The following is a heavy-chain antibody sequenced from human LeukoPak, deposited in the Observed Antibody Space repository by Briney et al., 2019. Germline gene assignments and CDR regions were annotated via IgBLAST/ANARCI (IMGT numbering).Heavy chain of an antibody. Sequence: QPGGSLRLPCAASGFTFSSYEMNWVRQAPGKGLEWVSYISSSGSTIYYADSVKGRFTISRDNAKNSLYLQMNSLRAEDTAVYYCARVMSYKVRYFQHWGQGTLVTVSS. V-gene: IGHV3-48*03. CDR1: GFTFSSYE. CDR3: ARVMSYKVRYFQH. CDR2: ISSSGSTI. D-gene: IGHD1-26*01. J-gene: IGHJ1*01.